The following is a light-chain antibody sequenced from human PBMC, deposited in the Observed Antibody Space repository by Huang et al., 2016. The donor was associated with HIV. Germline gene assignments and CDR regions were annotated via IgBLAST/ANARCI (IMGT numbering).Light chain of an antibody. CDR3: QQRSKWPLT. Sequence: EIVLTQSPVTLSLYPGDRATLSCRASQSIGTYLAWYKQKSGKPPRLLIYDVSNRAAGVPARFSASGSETDFTLTIASLDPDDFAIYHCQQRSKWPLTFGGGTKVEMK. CDR1: QSIGTY. CDR2: DVS. V-gene: IGKV3-11*01. J-gene: IGKJ4*01.